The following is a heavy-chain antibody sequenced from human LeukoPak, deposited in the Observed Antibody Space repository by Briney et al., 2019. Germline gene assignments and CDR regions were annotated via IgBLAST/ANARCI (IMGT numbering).Heavy chain of an antibody. Sequence: GGSLRLSCAASGFTFSSYWMTWVRQAPGKGLEWVANIKQDGSEKYYVDSVKGRFTISRDNAKNSLYLQMNSLRAEDTAVYYCAKVCNWNYNDYWGQGTLVTVSS. V-gene: IGHV3-7*03. CDR3: AKVCNWNYNDY. CDR2: IKQDGSEK. J-gene: IGHJ4*02. CDR1: GFTFSSYW. D-gene: IGHD2/OR15-2a*01.